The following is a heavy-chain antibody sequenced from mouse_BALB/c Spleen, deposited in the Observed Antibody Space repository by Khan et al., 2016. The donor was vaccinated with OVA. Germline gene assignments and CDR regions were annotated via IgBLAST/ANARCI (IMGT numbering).Heavy chain of an antibody. CDR2: ISSVAYSI. CDR1: GFTFIDYG. CDR3: VRGGFAY. J-gene: IGHJ3*01. Sequence: EVELVESGGGLVQPGGSRKLSCAASGFTFIDYGMAWVRQTLGKGPEWIAFISSVAYSIYYADTVTGRFTISRENAKNTLYLQLRRPRSDATAMYYCVRGGFAYWGQGTMVTVSA. V-gene: IGHV5-15*02.